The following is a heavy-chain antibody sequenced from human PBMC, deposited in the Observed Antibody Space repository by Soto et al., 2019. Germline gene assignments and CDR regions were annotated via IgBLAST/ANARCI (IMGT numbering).Heavy chain of an antibody. V-gene: IGHV4-39*06. D-gene: IGHD1-26*01. Sequence: PSETLSLTCTVSGGSISSGPYSWGWIRQPPGKGLEWIGFMYFAGSFNYNPSLSSRVTISIETSKNQFPMTLTSVTAADTAVFYGAGSYYDGTVFAVDPGGQGILVTVPS. J-gene: IGHJ5*02. CDR2: MYFAGSF. CDR3: AGSYYDGTVFAVDP. CDR1: GGSISSGPYS.